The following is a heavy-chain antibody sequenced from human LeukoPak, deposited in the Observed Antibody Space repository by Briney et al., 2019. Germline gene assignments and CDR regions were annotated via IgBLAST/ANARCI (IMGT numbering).Heavy chain of an antibody. J-gene: IGHJ4*02. V-gene: IGHV3-73*01. D-gene: IGHD4-17*01. CDR1: GFTFSGSA. CDR2: IRSKANNFAT. CDR3: TVRPTDDDY. Sequence: GGSLRLSCAASGFTFSGSAMHWVRQASGKGLEWVGRIRSKANNFATAYAASVTGRFTISRDDSKDTAYLQMNSLKTEDTAVYYCTVRPTDDDYWGQGTLVTVSS.